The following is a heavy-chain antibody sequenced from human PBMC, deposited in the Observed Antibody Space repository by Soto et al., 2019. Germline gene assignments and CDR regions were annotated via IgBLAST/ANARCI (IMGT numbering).Heavy chain of an antibody. D-gene: IGHD3-10*01. CDR1: GFTFSSCA. CDR3: AKGPGCCRAGGFDY. Sequence: EVRLLESGGGLVQPGGSLRLSCAVSGFTFSSCAMSWVRQAPGKGLEWVSALSCSSGSAYYGDSVKGRFTISRDNSKNTLFVQLNSLRAEDTGVYYWAKGPGCCRAGGFDYWGQGTLVTVSS. J-gene: IGHJ4*02. CDR2: LSCSSGSA. V-gene: IGHV3-23*01.